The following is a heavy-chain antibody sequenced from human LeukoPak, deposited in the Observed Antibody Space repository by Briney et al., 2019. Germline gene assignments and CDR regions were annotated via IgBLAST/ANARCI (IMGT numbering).Heavy chain of an antibody. CDR1: GGSISSGGYY. Sequence: PSQTLSLTCTVSGGSISSGGYYWSWIRQHPGKGLEWIGYIYYSGSTYYNPSLKSRVTISVDTSKNQFSLKLSSVTAADAAVYYCARDKHIWSGYHDAFDIWGQGTMVTVSS. J-gene: IGHJ3*02. D-gene: IGHD3-3*01. CDR3: ARDKHIWSGYHDAFDI. CDR2: IYYSGST. V-gene: IGHV4-31*03.